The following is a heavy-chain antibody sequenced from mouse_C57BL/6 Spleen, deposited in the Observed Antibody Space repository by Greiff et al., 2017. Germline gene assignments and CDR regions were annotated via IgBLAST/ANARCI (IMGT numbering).Heavy chain of an antibody. Sequence: QVQLKQSGAELVKPGASVKLSCKASGYTFTSYWMQWVKQRPGQGLEWIGEIDPSDSYTNYNQKFKGKATLTVDTSSSTAYMQLSSLTSEDSAVYDCARSLLLRYYAMDYWGQGTSVTVSS. V-gene: IGHV1-50*01. D-gene: IGHD1-1*01. CDR3: ARSLLLRYYAMDY. CDR1: GYTFTSYW. J-gene: IGHJ4*01. CDR2: IDPSDSYT.